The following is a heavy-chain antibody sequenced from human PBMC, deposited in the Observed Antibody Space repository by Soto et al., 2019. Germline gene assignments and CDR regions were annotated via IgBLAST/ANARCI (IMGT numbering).Heavy chain of an antibody. Sequence: EVQVLESGGGLVQPGGSLRLSCVISRLTFSNYALNWVRQDQGKGLEWVSSISGSGDTTYYADSVKGRFTISRDNSKNTLYLHMNSLRVEDTALYYCAKADYSYSWAPGDYWGQGTLVTVSS. J-gene: IGHJ4*02. V-gene: IGHV3-23*01. CDR3: AKADYSYSWAPGDY. D-gene: IGHD6-13*01. CDR2: ISGSGDTT. CDR1: RLTFSNYA.